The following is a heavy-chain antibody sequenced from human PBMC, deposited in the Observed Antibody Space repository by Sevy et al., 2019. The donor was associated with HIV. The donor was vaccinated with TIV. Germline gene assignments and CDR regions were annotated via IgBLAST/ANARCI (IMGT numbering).Heavy chain of an antibody. D-gene: IGHD2-2*01. V-gene: IGHV3-30*03. CDR2: ISYDGSNK. CDR1: GFTFSSYG. Sequence: GGSLRLSCAASGFTFSSYGMHWVRQAPGKGLEWVAVISYDGSNKYYADSVKGRFTISRDNSKNTLYLQMNSLRAEDXXXXXXXXXXXXXPTIFDYWGQGTLVTVSS. CDR3: XXXXXXXPTIFDY. J-gene: IGHJ4*02.